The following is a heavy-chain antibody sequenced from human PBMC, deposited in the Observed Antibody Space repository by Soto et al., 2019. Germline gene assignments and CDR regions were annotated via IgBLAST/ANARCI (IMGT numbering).Heavy chain of an antibody. V-gene: IGHV3-23*01. D-gene: IGHD1-1*01. Sequence: GGSLRLSCTTSRFSLNTYGMTWVRRAPGKGLEWVSTLSASGSGSYYAESVKGRFTVSRDNSKNTMYLQMNSLRDEDTAVYYCAINSCGDSWNFGLAVWGQGTTVTVSS. CDR1: RFSLNTYG. CDR3: AINSCGDSWNFGLAV. CDR2: LSASGSGS. J-gene: IGHJ6*02.